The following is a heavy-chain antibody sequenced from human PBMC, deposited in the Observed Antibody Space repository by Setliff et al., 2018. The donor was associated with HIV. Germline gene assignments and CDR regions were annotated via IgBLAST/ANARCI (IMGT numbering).Heavy chain of an antibody. Sequence: ASVKVSCKASGYTFTNYGISWVRQAPGQGLEWMGWISAYNGNTNCAQKLQDRVTMTTDTSTSTAYMELRSLRSDDTAVYYCARILVGVDDACDIWGLGTMVTV. CDR1: GYTFTNYG. V-gene: IGHV1-18*01. CDR2: ISAYNGNT. J-gene: IGHJ3*02. CDR3: ARILVGVDDACDI. D-gene: IGHD1-26*01.